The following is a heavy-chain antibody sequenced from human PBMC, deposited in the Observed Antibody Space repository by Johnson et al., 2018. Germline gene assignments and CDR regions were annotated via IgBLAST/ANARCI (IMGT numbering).Heavy chain of an antibody. CDR2: IRSKANSYAT. Sequence: VQLQESGGGLVQPGGSLKLSCAASGFIFRGSAMHWVRQASGKGLEWVGRIRSKANSYATAYAASVKGRFTISRDDSKNTAYLQMNSVKTEDTAVYYGTSNRYYYDDINYYPWAFDIWGQGTMVTVSS. D-gene: IGHD3-22*01. CDR1: GFIFRGSA. CDR3: TSNRYYYDDINYYPWAFDI. J-gene: IGHJ3*02. V-gene: IGHV3-73*01.